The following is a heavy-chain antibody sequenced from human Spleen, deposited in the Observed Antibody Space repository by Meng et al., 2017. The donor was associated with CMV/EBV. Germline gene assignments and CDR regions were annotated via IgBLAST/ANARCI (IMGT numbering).Heavy chain of an antibody. CDR1: GYTFAGYY. V-gene: IGHV1-46*01. D-gene: IGHD5-24*01. CDR2: INPSGGST. Sequence: KAAGYTFAGYYMHWVRQAPGQGLEWMGIINPSGGSTSYAQKFQGRVTMTRDTSTSTVYMELSSLRSEDTAVYYCARGGRMAPNYHDYWGQGTLVTDSS. J-gene: IGHJ4*02. CDR3: ARGGRMAPNYHDY.